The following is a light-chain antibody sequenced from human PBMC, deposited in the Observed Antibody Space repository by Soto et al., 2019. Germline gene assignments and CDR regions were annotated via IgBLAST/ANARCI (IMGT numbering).Light chain of an antibody. CDR1: SSDGGSYNL. CDR2: EGS. Sequence: QSALTQPASVSGSPGQSIIISCTGTSSDGGSYNLVSWYQQHPGKAPKLMIYEGSKRPSGVSNRFSGSKSGNTASLTISGLHAEDEADYYCCSFAGTSTHAVFGGGTQLTVL. V-gene: IGLV2-23*01. J-gene: IGLJ7*01. CDR3: CSFAGTSTHAV.